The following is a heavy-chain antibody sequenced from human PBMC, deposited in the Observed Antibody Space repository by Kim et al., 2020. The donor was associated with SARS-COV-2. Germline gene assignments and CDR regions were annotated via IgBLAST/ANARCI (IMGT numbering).Heavy chain of an antibody. J-gene: IGHJ6*02. CDR2: VYYSGST. CDR1: GGSISSGGYY. V-gene: IGHV4-31*03. CDR3: ARDTLKNPVPLGYYYYYGMDV. Sequence: SETLSLTCTVSGGSISSGGYYWSWIRQHPGKGLEGIGYVYYSGSTYYNPSLKSRVTISVDTSKNQFSLKLSSVTAADTVVYYCARDTLKNPVPLGYYYYYGMDVWGQGTTVTVSS.